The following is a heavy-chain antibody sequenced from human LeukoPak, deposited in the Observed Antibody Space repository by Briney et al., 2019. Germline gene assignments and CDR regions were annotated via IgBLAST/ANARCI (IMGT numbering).Heavy chain of an antibody. V-gene: IGHV4-34*01. J-gene: IGHJ4*02. CDR3: ARGLIPYYFDY. CDR1: GFTFGDYA. CDR2: INHSGST. Sequence: GSLRLSCTASGFTFGDYAMSWVRQPPGKGLEWIGEINHSGSTNYNPSLKSRVTISVDTSKNQFSLKLSSVTAADTAVYYCARGLIPYYFDYWGQGTLVTVSS.